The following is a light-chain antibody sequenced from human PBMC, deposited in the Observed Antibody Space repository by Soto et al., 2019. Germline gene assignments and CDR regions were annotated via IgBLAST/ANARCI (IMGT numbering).Light chain of an antibody. CDR3: QTWGTGIHVV. CDR1: SGHSSYA. Sequence: QPVLTQSPSASASLGASVKLTCTLSSGHSSYAIAWHQQQPEKGPRYLMKLDSDGSHTKGDAIPDRFSGSSSGAERYLTISALQLEDGADYNCQTWGTGIHVVFGGGPKRPVL. V-gene: IGLV4-69*01. CDR2: LDSDGSH. J-gene: IGLJ2*01.